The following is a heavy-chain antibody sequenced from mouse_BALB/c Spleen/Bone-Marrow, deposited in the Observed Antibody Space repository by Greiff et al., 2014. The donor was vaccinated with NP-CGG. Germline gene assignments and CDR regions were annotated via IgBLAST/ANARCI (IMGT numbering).Heavy chain of an antibody. CDR3: ARGYDYDFDY. D-gene: IGHD2-4*01. CDR2: ISSGGSA. CDR1: GFTFSNFA. V-gene: IGHV5-6-5*01. J-gene: IGHJ2*01. Sequence: VQLKDSGGGLVKPGGSLKLSCAASGFTFSNFAMSWVRQTPDKRLEWVASISSGGSAYYPDSVKGRLSISRDNARDILFLQMSSLRSEDTAMYYCARGYDYDFDYWGQGTTLTVSS.